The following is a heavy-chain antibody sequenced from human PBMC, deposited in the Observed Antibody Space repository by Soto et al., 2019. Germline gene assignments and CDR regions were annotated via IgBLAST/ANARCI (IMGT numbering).Heavy chain of an antibody. J-gene: IGHJ6*02. V-gene: IGHV3-7*01. Sequence: GGSLRLSCAASGFTFSNYLMSWVRQAPGKGLEWVANIKQDESEIHYVGSVKGRFTISRDNAKNSLYLQMNSLRAEDTAVYYCARDERVWCGDLLRHYYAMYVLGQGTTVTVSS. CDR1: GFTFSNYL. CDR2: IKQDESEI. CDR3: ARDERVWCGDLLRHYYAMYV. D-gene: IGHD3-10*01.